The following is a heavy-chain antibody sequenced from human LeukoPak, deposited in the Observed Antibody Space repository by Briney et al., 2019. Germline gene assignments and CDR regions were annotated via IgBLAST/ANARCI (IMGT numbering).Heavy chain of an antibody. CDR3: ARHGAYSGSFHFDS. J-gene: IGHJ4*02. V-gene: IGHV5-51*01. CDR2: ICPGDSDT. Sequence: GESLKISCKGSGYSFINYWIGWVRQMPGKGLEWVGIICPGDSDTRYSASFQGQVTISADKSISTAYLQWSGLKASDTAMYYCARHGAYSGSFHFDSWGQGTLVTVSS. D-gene: IGHD1-26*01. CDR1: GYSFINYW.